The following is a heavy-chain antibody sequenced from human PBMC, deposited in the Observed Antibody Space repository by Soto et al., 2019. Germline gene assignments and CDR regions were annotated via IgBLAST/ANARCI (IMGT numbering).Heavy chain of an antibody. Sequence: ASVKVSCKASGYTFITYGLSWVLQAPGQGFEWMGWISTFNGNTNYAQKFQGRVTMTTDTSTSTAYMELRSLGSDDTAVYYCAQGGEKFDYWGQGALVTVSS. V-gene: IGHV1-18*01. CDR3: AQGGEKFDY. J-gene: IGHJ4*02. CDR1: GYTFITYG. CDR2: ISTFNGNT. D-gene: IGHD3-16*01.